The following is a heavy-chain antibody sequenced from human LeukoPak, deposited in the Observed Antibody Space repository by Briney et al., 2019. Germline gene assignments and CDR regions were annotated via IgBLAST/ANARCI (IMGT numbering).Heavy chain of an antibody. V-gene: IGHV3-9*01. CDR2: ISWNSGNI. J-gene: IGHJ6*02. Sequence: PGRSLRLSCAASGFTFDDYAMHWVRQAPGKGLEWVSSISWNSGNIGYADSVKGRCTISRDNAKDSLYLQMNSLRAEDTALYYCAKDRRLRAYYDFGMDVWGQGTTVTVSS. D-gene: IGHD4-17*01. CDR1: GFTFDDYA. CDR3: AKDRRLRAYYDFGMDV.